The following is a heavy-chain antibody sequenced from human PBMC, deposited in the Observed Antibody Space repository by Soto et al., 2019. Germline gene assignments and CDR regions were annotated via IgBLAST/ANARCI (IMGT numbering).Heavy chain of an antibody. CDR3: ATARGSDGVVVPAARKPYYYYMDV. D-gene: IGHD2-2*01. J-gene: IGHJ6*03. CDR2: IYYSGST. V-gene: IGHV4-30-4*01. CDR1: GGSISSGDYY. Sequence: SETLSLTCTVSGGSISSGDYYWSWIRQPPGKGLEWIGYIYYSGSTYYNPSLKSRVTISVDTSKNQFSLKLSSVTAADTAVYYCATARGSDGVVVPAARKPYYYYMDVWGKGTTVTVSS.